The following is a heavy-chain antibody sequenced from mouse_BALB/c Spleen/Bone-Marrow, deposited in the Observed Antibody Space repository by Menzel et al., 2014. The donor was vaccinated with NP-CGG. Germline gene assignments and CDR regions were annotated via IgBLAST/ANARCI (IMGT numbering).Heavy chain of an antibody. J-gene: IGHJ1*01. CDR3: AREIINDYHWYFDV. CDR2: IRNKANGYTT. Sequence: EVQGVESGGGLVQPGGSLRLSCATSGFTFTDYYMSWVRQPPGEALEWLGFIRNKANGYTTEYSASVEGRFTISRDNSQSILYLQMNTLRAEDSATYYCAREIINDYHWYFDVWGAGTTVTVSS. D-gene: IGHD2-4*01. CDR1: GFTFTDYY. V-gene: IGHV7-3*02.